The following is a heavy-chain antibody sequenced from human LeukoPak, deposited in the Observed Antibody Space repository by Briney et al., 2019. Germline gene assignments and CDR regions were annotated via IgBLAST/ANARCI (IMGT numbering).Heavy chain of an antibody. D-gene: IGHD3-10*01. CDR2: ISAYNGNT. Sequence: ASVKVSCKASGYTFTIYGISWVRQAPGQGLEWMGWISAYNGNTNYAQKLQGRVTMTTDTSTSTAYMELRSLRSDDTAVYYCARLSRPIWFGELTDNWFDPWGQGTLVTVSS. J-gene: IGHJ5*02. CDR1: GYTFTIYG. CDR3: ARLSRPIWFGELTDNWFDP. V-gene: IGHV1-18*01.